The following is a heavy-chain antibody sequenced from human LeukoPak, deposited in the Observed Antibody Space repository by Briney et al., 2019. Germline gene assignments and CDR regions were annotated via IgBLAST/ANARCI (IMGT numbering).Heavy chain of an antibody. Sequence: GESLKISCKGSGYTFASYWIGWVRQMPGKGLEWMGIIYPGDSDTRYSPSFQGQVTISADKSISTAYLQWSSLKASDTAMYYCARQFGITMVRGEFDPWGQGTLVTVSS. V-gene: IGHV5-51*01. CDR2: IYPGDSDT. D-gene: IGHD3-10*01. CDR3: ARQFGITMVRGEFDP. J-gene: IGHJ5*02. CDR1: GYTFASYW.